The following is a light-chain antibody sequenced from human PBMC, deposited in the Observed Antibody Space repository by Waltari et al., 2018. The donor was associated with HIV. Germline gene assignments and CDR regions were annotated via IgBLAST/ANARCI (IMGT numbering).Light chain of an antibody. CDR1: SSNIGDNY. V-gene: IGLV1-51*02. J-gene: IGLJ3*02. Sequence: QSVLTQPPSVSAAPGQKVTISCSGSSSNIGDNYVSWYQQLPGTAPKLLIFENNKRPSGFLDRFSGSKSGTSATLGITGLQTGDEADYYCGTWDSSLSAGVFGGGTKLTVL. CDR3: GTWDSSLSAGV. CDR2: ENN.